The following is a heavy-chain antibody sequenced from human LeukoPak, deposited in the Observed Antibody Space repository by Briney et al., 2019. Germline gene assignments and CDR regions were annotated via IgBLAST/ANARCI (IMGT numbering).Heavy chain of an antibody. CDR3: AREGIVVVTATEPFDY. V-gene: IGHV3-7*01. CDR1: GFTFSSYW. J-gene: IGHJ4*02. CDR2: IKQDGSEE. Sequence: PGGSLRLSCAASGFTFSSYWMSWVRQAPGKGLEWVANIKQDGSEEYYVDSVKGRFTISRDNAKNSLYLQMNSLRAEDTAVYYCAREGIVVVTATEPFDYWGQGTLVTVSS. D-gene: IGHD2-21*02.